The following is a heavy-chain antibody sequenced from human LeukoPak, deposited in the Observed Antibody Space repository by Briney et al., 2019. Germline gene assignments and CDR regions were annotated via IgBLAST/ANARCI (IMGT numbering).Heavy chain of an antibody. CDR3: ARVGGSGSYYYAMDV. J-gene: IGHJ6*02. CDR2: IYNSGST. Sequence: NSSETLSLTCTVSGGSISSHYWSWVRQPAGKGLEWIGRIYNSGSTNYNPSLKSRVTISVDTSKNQFSLKLSSVTAADTAVYYCARVGGSGSYYYAMDVWGQGTTVTVSS. D-gene: IGHD3-10*01. CDR1: GGSISSHY. V-gene: IGHV4-4*07.